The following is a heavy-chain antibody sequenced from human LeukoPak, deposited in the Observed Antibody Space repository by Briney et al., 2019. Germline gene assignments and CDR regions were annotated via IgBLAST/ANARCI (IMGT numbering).Heavy chain of an antibody. D-gene: IGHD3-16*01. J-gene: IGHJ6*03. V-gene: IGHV3-49*04. CDR1: GFTFSDHA. Sequence: GGSLRLSCTASGFTFSDHAMSWVRQAPGKGLEWVGLIRSEAYGGTTEYAASLKGRLTISRDDSKSIAYLQMDSLNTEDTAVYYCTRVGYYYYYMDVWGKGTTVTVSS. CDR3: TRVGYYYYYMDV. CDR2: IRSEAYGGTT.